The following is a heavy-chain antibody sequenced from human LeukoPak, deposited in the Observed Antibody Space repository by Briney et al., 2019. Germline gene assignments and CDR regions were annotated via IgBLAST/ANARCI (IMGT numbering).Heavy chain of an antibody. Sequence: GESLKISCKGSGYSFTDYWIAWVRQMPGQGLEWMGLIYPRDSEIRNSPSFQGQVTISADKSINTAYLQWSSLKASDTAMYYCARPSRITMVRGAMDAWGQGTPVTVSS. J-gene: IGHJ6*02. V-gene: IGHV5-51*01. D-gene: IGHD3-10*01. CDR1: GYSFTDYW. CDR2: IYPRDSEI. CDR3: ARPSRITMVRGAMDA.